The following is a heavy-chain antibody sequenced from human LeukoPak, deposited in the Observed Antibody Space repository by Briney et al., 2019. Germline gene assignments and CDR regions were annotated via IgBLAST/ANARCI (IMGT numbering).Heavy chain of an antibody. Sequence: SETLSLTCTVSGGSISSYYWSWIRQPPGKGLEWIGYIYYSGSTNYNPSLKSRVTISVDTSKNQFSLKLSSVTAADTAVYYCARHTTYYDILTGYLNDAFDIWGQGTMVTVSS. D-gene: IGHD3-9*01. J-gene: IGHJ3*02. CDR2: IYYSGST. V-gene: IGHV4-59*08. CDR1: GGSISSYY. CDR3: ARHTTYYDILTGYLNDAFDI.